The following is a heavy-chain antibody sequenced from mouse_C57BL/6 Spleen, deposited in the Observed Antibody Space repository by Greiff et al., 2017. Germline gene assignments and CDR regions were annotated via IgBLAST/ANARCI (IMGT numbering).Heavy chain of an antibody. J-gene: IGHJ1*03. CDR3: TLYDYDVWYFDV. V-gene: IGHV6-3*01. CDR2: IRLKSDNYAT. D-gene: IGHD2-4*01. Sequence: EVKLMESGGGLVQPGGSMKLSCVASGFTFSNYWMNWFRQSPEKGLECVAQIRLKSDNYATHYAEAVKGRFTISRDDSKSSVYLQMNNLSAEDTGIYYCTLYDYDVWYFDVWGTGTTVTVSS. CDR1: GFTFSNYW.